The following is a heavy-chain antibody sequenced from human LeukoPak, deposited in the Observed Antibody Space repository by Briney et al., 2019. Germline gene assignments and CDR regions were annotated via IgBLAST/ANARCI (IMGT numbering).Heavy chain of an antibody. J-gene: IGHJ4*02. CDR3: ARGRRGRYYDISRYNYFDY. D-gene: IGHD3-22*01. Sequence: PSETLSLTCTVSGGSISSHDWGWIRQPPGKGLEGIGYIYDSGSTTYNPSLKSRVTILVDTSKDQASLKLSSVTAADTAVYYCARGRRGRYYDISRYNYFDYWGQGTLVSVSS. CDR1: GGSISSHD. CDR2: IYDSGST. V-gene: IGHV4-59*11.